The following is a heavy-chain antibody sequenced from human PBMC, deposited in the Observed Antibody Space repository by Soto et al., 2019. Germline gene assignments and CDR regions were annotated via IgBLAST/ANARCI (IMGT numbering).Heavy chain of an antibody. CDR2: ILVGGST. J-gene: IGHJ3*02. Sequence: EVQMLESGGDLVQPGGSLRLSCTASGFTCSSYDMSWVRQAPGKGLEWVSTILVGGSTHYPDSVKGRFTISRDNSKNTVFLQMNSLTAGDTAVYYCAKATATGGGAFDICGQGTMVTVSS. V-gene: IGHV3-23*01. CDR1: GFTCSSYD. D-gene: IGHD2-8*02. CDR3: AKATATGGGAFDI.